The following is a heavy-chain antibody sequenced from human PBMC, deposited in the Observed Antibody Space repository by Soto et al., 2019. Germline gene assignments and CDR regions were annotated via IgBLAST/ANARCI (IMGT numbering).Heavy chain of an antibody. D-gene: IGHD2-2*01. J-gene: IGHJ4*02. Sequence: SETLSLTCVVSNFSISSGYYWGWIRQSPGKGLEWIASIYRSGTTSYNPSLKSRVTISVDTSKNQFSLKLSSVTAADTAVYYCARACSSNSCYDVFDYWGQGTLVTVSS. CDR1: NFSISSGYY. CDR3: ARACSSNSCYDVFDY. CDR2: IYRSGTT. V-gene: IGHV4-38-2*01.